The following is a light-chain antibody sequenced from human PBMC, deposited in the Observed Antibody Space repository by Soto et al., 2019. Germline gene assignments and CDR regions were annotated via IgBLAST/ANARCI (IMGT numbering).Light chain of an antibody. CDR2: SAS. Sequence: EIVLTQSPGTLSVSPGDRVTLSCRASQSISINLAWYQHKPGQAPRLLIYSASTRATGIPARFSGSGSGTEFTLTISSLQSEDLAVYYCQQYADWPAFGGGTKVDIK. CDR1: QSISIN. J-gene: IGKJ4*01. CDR3: QQYADWPA. V-gene: IGKV3-15*01.